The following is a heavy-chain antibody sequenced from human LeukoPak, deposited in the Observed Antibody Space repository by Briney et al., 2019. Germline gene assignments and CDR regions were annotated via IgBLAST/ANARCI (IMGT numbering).Heavy chain of an antibody. V-gene: IGHV4-59*01. Sequence: SETLSLTCTVSGGSISGYYWSWIRQPPGKGLEWIGYIYYSGTTNYNPSLKSRVIISVDTSKNQFSLKLSSVTAADTAVYYCARDRFGSGDYWGQGILVTVSS. CDR3: ARDRFGSGDY. CDR1: GGSISGYY. CDR2: IYYSGTT. J-gene: IGHJ4*02. D-gene: IGHD5-18*01.